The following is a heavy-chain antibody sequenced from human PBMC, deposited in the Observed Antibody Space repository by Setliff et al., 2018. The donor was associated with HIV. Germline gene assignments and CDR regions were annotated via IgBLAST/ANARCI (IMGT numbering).Heavy chain of an antibody. Sequence: PSETLSLTCTVSGGSISSGDYYWSWIRQPPGKGLEWIGYIYYSGSTYYNPSLKSRLTISVDTSKNQFYRKLNSVTAADTAVYHCARVRGDSGWYVFDYWGQGTLVTVS. CDR1: GGSISSGDYY. CDR2: IYYSGST. J-gene: IGHJ4*02. D-gene: IGHD6-19*01. V-gene: IGHV4-30-4*08. CDR3: ARVRGDSGWYVFDY.